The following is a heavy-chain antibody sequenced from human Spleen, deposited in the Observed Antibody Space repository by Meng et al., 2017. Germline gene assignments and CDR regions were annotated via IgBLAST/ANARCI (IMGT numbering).Heavy chain of an antibody. Sequence: ASVKVSCKASGYSFKSNVMNWVRQAPGQGLEWMGWINTNTGKPTYAQGFTGRFVFSLDTSVSTAYLQISSLKPEDTAVYYCARAHSSGWYSFFDYWGQGTLVTVSS. D-gene: IGHD6-19*01. CDR1: GYSFKSNV. CDR2: INTNTGKP. J-gene: IGHJ4*02. CDR3: ARAHSSGWYSFFDY. V-gene: IGHV7-4-1*02.